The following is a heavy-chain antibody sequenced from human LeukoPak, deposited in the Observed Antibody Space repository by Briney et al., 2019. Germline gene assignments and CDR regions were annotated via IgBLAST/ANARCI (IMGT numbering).Heavy chain of an antibody. V-gene: IGHV1-18*01. D-gene: IGHD3-22*01. Sequence: GASVRLSCKASGYTFTSYGISWVRQAPGQGLEWMGWISAYNGNTNYAQKLQGRVTMTTDTSTSTAYMELRSLRSDDTAVYYCARDKWGYYDSSGYYLGWGQGTLVTVSS. J-gene: IGHJ4*02. CDR2: ISAYNGNT. CDR1: GYTFTSYG. CDR3: ARDKWGYYDSSGYYLG.